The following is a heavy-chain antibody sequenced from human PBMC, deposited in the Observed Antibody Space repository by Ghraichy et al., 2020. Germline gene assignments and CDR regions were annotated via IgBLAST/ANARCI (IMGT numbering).Heavy chain of an antibody. Sequence: GGSLRLSCAASGFTFSRHWMSWVRQAPGKGLEWVASINSDRSDSFYLDSVKGRFTISRDNAENSVSLEMTSLRAEDTAVYYCARDPYGDYKYGGTDYWGRGTLVSVSS. CDR3: ARDPYGDYKYGGTDY. D-gene: IGHD4-17*01. J-gene: IGHJ4*02. CDR1: GFTFSRHW. V-gene: IGHV3-7*01. CDR2: INSDRSDS.